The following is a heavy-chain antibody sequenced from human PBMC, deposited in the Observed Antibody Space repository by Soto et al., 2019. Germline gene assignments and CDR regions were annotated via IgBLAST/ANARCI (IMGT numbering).Heavy chain of an antibody. J-gene: IGHJ6*02. CDR2: IYPGDSDT. V-gene: IGHV5-51*01. CDR1: GYIFTTYW. D-gene: IGHD6-6*01. CDR3: APSPTPASCGMDV. Sequence: GESLKLSSKGSGYIFTTYWIAWVRQMPGKGLQWMGIIYPGDSDTRYSPSFQGQVTISADKSMSTAYLQWSSLKASDTAMYYCAPSPTPASCGMDVWGQGTTVTVSS.